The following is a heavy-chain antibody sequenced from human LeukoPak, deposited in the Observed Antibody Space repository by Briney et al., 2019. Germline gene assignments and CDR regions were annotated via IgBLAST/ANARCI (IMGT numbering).Heavy chain of an antibody. CDR3: AKEYSSGWYD. D-gene: IGHD6-19*01. CDR1: GFTFNSYG. CDR2: ISGSGGST. Sequence: PGGSLRLSCATSGFTFNSYGMNWVRQAPGRGLEWISTISGSGGSTYYADSVKGRFTIARDNSKNTLYLQMNSLRADDTAVYYCAKEYSSGWYDWGQGTLVTVSS. J-gene: IGHJ4*02. V-gene: IGHV3-23*01.